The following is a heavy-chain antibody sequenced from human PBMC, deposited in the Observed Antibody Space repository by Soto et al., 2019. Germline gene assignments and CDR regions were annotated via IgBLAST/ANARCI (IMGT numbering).Heavy chain of an antibody. CDR2: IKAKSDGGTA. D-gene: IGHD3-10*01. Sequence: EVQLVESEGGLVEPGGSLRLSCAASGFTFRDAWMTWVRQAPGKGLEWVGRIKAKSDGGTAVYAAPVQGRFTISRDDSKNTVYLQMDSLKTEDTAVYYCTKAGDGHVLNFWGQGTLVTVSS. V-gene: IGHV3-15*01. CDR3: TKAGDGHVLNF. CDR1: GFTFRDAW. J-gene: IGHJ4*02.